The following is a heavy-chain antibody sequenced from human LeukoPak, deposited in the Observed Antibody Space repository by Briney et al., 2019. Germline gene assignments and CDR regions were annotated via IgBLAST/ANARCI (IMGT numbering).Heavy chain of an antibody. V-gene: IGHV4-61*02. D-gene: IGHD2-2*01. J-gene: IGHJ4*02. CDR1: GGSISSSSYY. CDR2: IYTSGST. Sequence: PSETLSLTCTVSGGSISSSSYYWGWIRQPAGKGLEWIGRIYTSGSTNYNPSLKSRVTISVDTSKNQFSLKLSSVTAADTAVYYCARGSTRATLDYWGQGTLVTVSS. CDR3: ARGSTRATLDY.